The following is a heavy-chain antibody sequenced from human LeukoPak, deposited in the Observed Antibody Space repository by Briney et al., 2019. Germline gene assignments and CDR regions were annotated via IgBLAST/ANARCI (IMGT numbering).Heavy chain of an antibody. Sequence: SSETLSLTCTVSGGSISSSSYYWGWIRQPPGKGLEWIGSIYYSGSTYYNPSLKSRVTISVDTSKNQFSLKLSSVTAADTAVYYCARRVVRGFDSNWFDPWGQGTLVTVSS. CDR1: GGSISSSSYY. V-gene: IGHV4-39*07. CDR2: IYYSGST. CDR3: ARRVVRGFDSNWFDP. D-gene: IGHD3-10*02. J-gene: IGHJ5*02.